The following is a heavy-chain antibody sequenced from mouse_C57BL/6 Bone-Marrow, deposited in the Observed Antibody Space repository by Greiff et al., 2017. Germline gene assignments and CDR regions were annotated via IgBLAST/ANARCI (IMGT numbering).Heavy chain of an antibody. Sequence: EVQLQESGAELVRPGASVKLSCTASGFNIKDDCMHWVKKRPEQGLEWIGWIDPESGDTEYHSKFQGKATITADTSSNTAYLQLSSLTSEDTAVYYCTTLAAVLATEYAMGYWDQGTAVTVSA. CDR2: IDPESGDT. J-gene: IGHJ4*01. CDR3: TTLAAVLATEYAMGY. V-gene: IGHV14-4*01. D-gene: IGHD1-1*01. CDR1: GFNIKDDC.